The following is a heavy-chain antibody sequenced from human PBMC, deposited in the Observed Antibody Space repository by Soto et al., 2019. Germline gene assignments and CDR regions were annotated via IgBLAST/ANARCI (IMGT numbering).Heavy chain of an antibody. CDR2: ISYSGST. V-gene: IGHV4-59*11. CDR3: ARVEWELLLIHWHFDL. CDR1: GGSISGHY. D-gene: IGHD1-26*01. J-gene: IGHJ2*01. Sequence: QVQLHETGPGLRRPSETLSLTCTVSGGSISGHYWSWIRQSPGRGLEWIGYISYSGSTNYNPSLQRRVTISVDTSKNEFSLHLKSVTAADTAVYYCARVEWELLLIHWHFDLWGRGTLVTVSA.